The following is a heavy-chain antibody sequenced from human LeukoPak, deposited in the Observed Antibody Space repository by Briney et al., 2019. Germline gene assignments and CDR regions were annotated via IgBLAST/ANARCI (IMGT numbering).Heavy chain of an antibody. CDR2: ISGSGAST. J-gene: IGHJ6*02. D-gene: IGHD3-10*01. CDR3: AKEGGYYGSGSRYYGMDV. Sequence: GGSLRLSCAASGFTFSSYAMSWVRQAPGKGLEWVSAISGSGASTYYADPVKGRFTISRDDSKNTLYLQMNSLRAEDTAVYYCAKEGGYYGSGSRYYGMDVWGQGTTVPVSS. CDR1: GFTFSSYA. V-gene: IGHV3-23*01.